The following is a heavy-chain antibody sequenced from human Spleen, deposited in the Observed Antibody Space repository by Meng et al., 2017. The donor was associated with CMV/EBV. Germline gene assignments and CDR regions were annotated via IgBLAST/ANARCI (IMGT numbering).Heavy chain of an antibody. D-gene: IGHD2/OR15-2a*01. J-gene: IGHJ6*02. CDR3: AREAGYFGYGMDV. V-gene: IGHV1-58*01. Sequence: SVKVSCKASGFTFTSSAVQWVRQARGQRLEWIGWIVVGSGNTNYAQKFQERVTINRDMSTSTAYMELSSLRSEDTAVYYCAREAGYFGYGMDVWGQGTTVTVSS. CDR2: IVVGSGNT. CDR1: GFTFTSSA.